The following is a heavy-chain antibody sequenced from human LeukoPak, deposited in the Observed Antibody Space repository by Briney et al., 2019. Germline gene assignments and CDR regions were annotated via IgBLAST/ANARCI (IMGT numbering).Heavy chain of an antibody. CDR2: INHSGST. CDR1: GGSFSGYY. Sequence: SETLSLTCAVYGGSFSGYYWSWIRQPPGKGLEWIGEINHSGSTNYNPSLKSRVTISVDTSKNQFSLKLSSVTAADTAVYYCARDPLYYYDSSGKGIDYYYYYMDVWGKGTTVTVSS. J-gene: IGHJ6*03. D-gene: IGHD3-22*01. V-gene: IGHV4-34*01. CDR3: ARDPLYYYDSSGKGIDYYYYYMDV.